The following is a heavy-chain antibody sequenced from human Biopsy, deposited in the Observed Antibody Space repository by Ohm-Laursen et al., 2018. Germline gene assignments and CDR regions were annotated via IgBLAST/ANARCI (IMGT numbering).Heavy chain of an antibody. CDR2: ITGGSTYI. J-gene: IGHJ6*02. D-gene: IGHD3-16*01. V-gene: IGHV3-21*01. Sequence: GSPRLSCTASGVTLSGYKMNWVRQAQGTGLEWVSSITGGSTYINCADSVKGRFTISRDNAKNSLSLQMNSLRGDDTAAYYCATSGAADSWGNYYGMDVWGQGTTVTVSS. CDR1: GVTLSGYK. CDR3: ATSGAADSWGNYYGMDV.